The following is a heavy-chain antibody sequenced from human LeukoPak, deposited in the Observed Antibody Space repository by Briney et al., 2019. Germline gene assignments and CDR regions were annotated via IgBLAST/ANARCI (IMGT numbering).Heavy chain of an antibody. CDR2: IYYSGST. V-gene: IGHV4-61*01. Sequence: SETLSLTCTVSGGSVSSGSYYWSWIRQPPGKGLEWIGYIYYSGSTNYNPSLKSRVTISVDTSKNQFSLKLSSVTAADTAVYYCAREVWYFDWLATYDYWGQGTLVTVSS. CDR1: GGSVSSGSYY. CDR3: AREVWYFDWLATYDY. J-gene: IGHJ4*02. D-gene: IGHD3-9*01.